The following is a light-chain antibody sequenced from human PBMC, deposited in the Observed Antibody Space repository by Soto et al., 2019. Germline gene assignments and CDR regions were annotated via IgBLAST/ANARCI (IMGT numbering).Light chain of an antibody. Sequence: QSALTQPASVSGSPGQSITISCTGTSSDVGGYNYVSWYQQHPGKAPKLMIFDVSNRPSGVSNRFSGSKSGNKAYLTISGLQAEDEADYYCSSYTTTSTYVFGTGTKLTVL. J-gene: IGLJ1*01. CDR2: DVS. CDR1: SSDVGGYNY. CDR3: SSYTTTSTYV. V-gene: IGLV2-14*01.